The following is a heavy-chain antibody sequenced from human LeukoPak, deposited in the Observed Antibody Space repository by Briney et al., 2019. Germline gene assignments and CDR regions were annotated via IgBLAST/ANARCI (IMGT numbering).Heavy chain of an antibody. CDR1: GFTFSSYA. D-gene: IGHD5-12*01. V-gene: IGHV3-30-3*01. J-gene: IGHJ5*02. CDR2: ISYDGSNK. CDR3: AREGSGYEGGWFDP. Sequence: PGGSLRLSCAASGFTFSSYAMHWVRQAPGKGLEWVAVISYDGSNKYYADSVKGRFTISRDNAKNSLYLQMNSLRAEDTAVYYCAREGSGYEGGWFDPWGQGTLVTVSS.